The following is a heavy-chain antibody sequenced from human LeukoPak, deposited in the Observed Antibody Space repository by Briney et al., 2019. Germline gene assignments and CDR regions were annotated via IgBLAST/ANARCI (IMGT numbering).Heavy chain of an antibody. J-gene: IGHJ4*02. Sequence: GGSLRLSCAASGFTFSSYAMSWVRQAPGKRLEWVSAISGSGGSTYYADSVKGRFTISRDNSKNTLYLQMNSLRAEDTAVYYCAKVRGSGSYYNGSYWGQGTLVTVSS. CDR2: ISGSGGST. V-gene: IGHV3-23*01. CDR1: GFTFSSYA. CDR3: AKVRGSGSYYNGSY. D-gene: IGHD3-10*01.